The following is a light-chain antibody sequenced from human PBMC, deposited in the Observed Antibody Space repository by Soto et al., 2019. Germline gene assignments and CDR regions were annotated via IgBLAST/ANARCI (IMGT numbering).Light chain of an antibody. CDR2: DAS. Sequence: EIVSTQSPATLALSPGGRAALSCRASQSVGTFFAWYQQKPGQAPRLLIYDASNRATGIPARFSGSGSGTDFTLTISSLEPEDFALYYCQQCYNWPQWTFGQGTKVDIK. V-gene: IGKV3-11*01. CDR1: QSVGTF. J-gene: IGKJ1*01. CDR3: QQCYNWPQWT.